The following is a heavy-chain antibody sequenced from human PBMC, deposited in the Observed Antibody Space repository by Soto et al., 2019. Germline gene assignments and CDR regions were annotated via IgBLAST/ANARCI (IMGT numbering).Heavy chain of an antibody. V-gene: IGHV4-30-4*01. CDR1: GGSISSGVYY. CDR2: IYYSGST. D-gene: IGHD3-22*01. J-gene: IGHJ4*02. Sequence: SETLSLTCTVSGGSISSGVYYWSWIRQPPRKGLEWIGYIYYSGSTYYNPSLKSRVTISVDTSKNQFSLKLSSVTAADTAVYYCARDGEDYYDPNGHSFGGQGTLVSLSS. CDR3: ARDGEDYYDPNGHSF.